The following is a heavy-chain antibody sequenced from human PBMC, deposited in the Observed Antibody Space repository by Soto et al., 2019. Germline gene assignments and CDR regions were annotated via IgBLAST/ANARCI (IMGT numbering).Heavy chain of an antibody. Sequence: SETLSLTCTVSGGSISSSSYYWGWIRQPPGKGLEWIGSIYYSGSTYYNPSLKSRVTISVDTSKNQFSLKLSSVTAADTAVCYCARQGDRIDPWGQGTLVTVSS. CDR3: ARQGDRIDP. V-gene: IGHV4-39*01. D-gene: IGHD3-16*01. CDR1: GGSISSSSYY. CDR2: IYYSGST. J-gene: IGHJ5*02.